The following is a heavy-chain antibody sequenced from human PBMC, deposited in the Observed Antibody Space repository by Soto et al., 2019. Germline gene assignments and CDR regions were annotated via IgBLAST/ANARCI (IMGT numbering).Heavy chain of an antibody. Sequence: QVQLVQSGAEVKKPGSSVKVSCKASGGIFRTYAISWLRQAPGQGLKWMEGIIPLFGTPNYVQRLQGRVTITADESKSTAYMEWSMVRFEDTAVYYCARDRDDYGSGNYYTRIDFWGQGTLVTVSS. CDR1: GGIFRTYA. CDR2: IIPLFGTP. J-gene: IGHJ4*02. CDR3: ARDRDDYGSGNYYTRIDF. D-gene: IGHD3-10*01. V-gene: IGHV1-69*01.